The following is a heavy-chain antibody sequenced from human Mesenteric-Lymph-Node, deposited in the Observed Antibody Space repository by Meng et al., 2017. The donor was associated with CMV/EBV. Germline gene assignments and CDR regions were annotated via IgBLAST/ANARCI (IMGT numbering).Heavy chain of an antibody. CDR2: IKQDGIEK. V-gene: IGHV3-7*01. CDR3: ARAVSGPDYFDY. Sequence: CAASGFTFSSYWMTWVRQAPGKGLEWVASIKQDGIEKYYVESVKGRFAISRDNAKNPLYLQVNNLRAEDTAVYYCARAVSGPDYFDYWGQGTLVTVSS. J-gene: IGHJ4*02. CDR1: GFTFSSYW.